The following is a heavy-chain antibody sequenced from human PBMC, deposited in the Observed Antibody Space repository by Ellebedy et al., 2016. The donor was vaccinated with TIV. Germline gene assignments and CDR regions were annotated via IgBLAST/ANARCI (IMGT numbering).Heavy chain of an antibody. CDR3: ARNRGPYSLPASVDY. CDR1: GFSFTSYA. Sequence: GGSLRLSCAASGFSFTSYALHWVRQAPGKGLEWVAVVSYDGKNKFYADSVKVRFTISRDNSKNTLYLQMNSLRLEDTAVYYCARNRGPYSLPASVDYWGQGTLVTVSS. CDR2: VSYDGKNK. J-gene: IGHJ4*02. D-gene: IGHD2-2*01. V-gene: IGHV3-30*04.